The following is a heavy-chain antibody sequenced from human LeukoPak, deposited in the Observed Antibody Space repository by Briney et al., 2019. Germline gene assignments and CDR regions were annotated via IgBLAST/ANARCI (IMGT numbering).Heavy chain of an antibody. CDR2: ISGSGDST. CDR3: ARGPRRFRITMVRGVMPYYMDV. Sequence: PGGSLRLSCAASGFTFSTYAMSWVRQAPGKGLEWVSAISGSGDSTSYADSVKGRFTISRDNSKNTVYLQMNSLRAEDTAVYYCARGPRRFRITMVRGVMPYYMDVWGKGTTVTVSS. D-gene: IGHD3-10*01. CDR1: GFTFSTYA. V-gene: IGHV3-23*01. J-gene: IGHJ6*03.